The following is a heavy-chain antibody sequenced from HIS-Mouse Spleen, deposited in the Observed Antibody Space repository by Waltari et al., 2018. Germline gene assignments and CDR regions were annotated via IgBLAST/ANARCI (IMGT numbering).Heavy chain of an antibody. CDR2: ISYDGSNK. V-gene: IGHV3-30*18. Sequence: QVQLVESGGGVVQPGRSLRLSCAASGFTLRSSGMHWVRQAPGKGLEWVAVISYDGSNKYYADSVKGRFTISRDNSKNTLYLQMNSLRAEDTAVYYCAKDRGSQFDYWGQGTLVTVSS. CDR1: GFTLRSSG. J-gene: IGHJ4*02. CDR3: AKDRGSQFDY. D-gene: IGHD1-26*01.